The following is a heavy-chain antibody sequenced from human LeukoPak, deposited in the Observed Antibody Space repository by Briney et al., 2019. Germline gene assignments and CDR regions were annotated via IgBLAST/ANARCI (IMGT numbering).Heavy chain of an antibody. D-gene: IGHD6-25*01. Sequence: GASVKVSCKTSGGTFSSYAISWVRQAPGQGLEWMGRIIPILGIANYAQKFQGRVTITADKSTSTAYMELSSLRSEDTAVYYCAREEIRGSAGDYWGQGTLVTVSS. CDR1: GGTFSSYA. CDR3: AREEIRGSAGDY. CDR2: IIPILGIA. J-gene: IGHJ4*02. V-gene: IGHV1-69*04.